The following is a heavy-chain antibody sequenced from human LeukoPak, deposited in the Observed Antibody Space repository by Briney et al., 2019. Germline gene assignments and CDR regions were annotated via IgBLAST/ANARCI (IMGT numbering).Heavy chain of an antibody. J-gene: IGHJ4*02. Sequence: SETLSLTCTVSGGSISDSRTWGWVRQPPGKGLEWIANIHDDGRTASNPSLRSRLTISQDTSKNQFSLRLISVTASDTAVYFCAGAPNQHYFDYWGQGTLVAVSS. V-gene: IGHV4-4*02. CDR2: IHDDGRT. CDR3: AGAPNQHYFDY. CDR1: GGSISDSRT.